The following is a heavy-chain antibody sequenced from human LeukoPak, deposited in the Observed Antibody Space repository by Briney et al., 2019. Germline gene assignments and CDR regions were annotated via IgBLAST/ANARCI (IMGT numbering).Heavy chain of an antibody. D-gene: IGHD4-11*01. Sequence: SETLSLTCAVYGGSFSGYYWSWIRQPPGKGLEWIGEINHSGGTNYNPSLKSRVTISVDTSKNQFSLKLSSVTAADTAVYYCARALHDYSNNPPHVAFDIWGQGTMVTVSS. CDR3: ARALHDYSNNPPHVAFDI. CDR2: INHSGGT. CDR1: GGSFSGYY. J-gene: IGHJ3*02. V-gene: IGHV4-34*01.